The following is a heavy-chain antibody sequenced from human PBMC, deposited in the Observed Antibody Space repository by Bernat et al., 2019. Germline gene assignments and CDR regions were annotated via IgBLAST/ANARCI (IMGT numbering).Heavy chain of an antibody. D-gene: IGHD6-13*01. Sequence: QVQLVESGGGVVQPGRSLRLSCAASGFTFSNYGMHWVRQAPGKGLEWVAVISYDGSNIFYADSVKGRFTISRDNSKNTLYLQMNSLRAEDTAVYYCAIAAAVVDYWGQGTLVTVSS. J-gene: IGHJ4*02. V-gene: IGHV3-30*03. CDR3: AIAAAVVDY. CDR1: GFTFSNYG. CDR2: ISYDGSNI.